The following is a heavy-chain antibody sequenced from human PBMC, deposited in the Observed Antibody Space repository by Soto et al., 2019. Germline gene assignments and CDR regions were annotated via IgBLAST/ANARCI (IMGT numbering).Heavy chain of an antibody. CDR3: AKDARARDYSGYAYFKN. V-gene: IGHV3-9*01. CDR2: ISWNSGSI. Sequence: GGSLRLSCAASGFTFDDYGMHWVRQAPGKGLEWVSGISWNSGSIGYGDPVKGRFTISRDNAKNSLYLQMNSLRVEDTALYYCAKDARARDYSGYAYFKNWGQGILVTVSS. CDR1: GFTFDDYG. J-gene: IGHJ4*02. D-gene: IGHD5-12*01.